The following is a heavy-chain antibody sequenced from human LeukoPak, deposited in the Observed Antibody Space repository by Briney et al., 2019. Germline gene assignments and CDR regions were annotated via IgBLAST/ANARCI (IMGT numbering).Heavy chain of an antibody. CDR3: ARLNMITFGGDY. J-gene: IGHJ4*02. D-gene: IGHD3-16*01. Sequence: ASVKVSCKASGHSFTGYYMHWVRQAPGEGLEWMGRINPNSGGTNYAQKFQGRVTMTRDTSISTAYMELSRLRSDDTAVYYCARLNMITFGGDYWGQGTLVTVSS. CDR2: INPNSGGT. CDR1: GHSFTGYY. V-gene: IGHV1-2*06.